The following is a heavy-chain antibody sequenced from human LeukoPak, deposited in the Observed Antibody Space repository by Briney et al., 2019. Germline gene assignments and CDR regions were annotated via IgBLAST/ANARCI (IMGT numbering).Heavy chain of an antibody. J-gene: IGHJ4*02. Sequence: SETLSLTCTVSGGSISSSSYYWGWIRQPPGKGLEWIVSIYYSGSTYYNPSLKSRVTMSVDTSKNQFSLKLSSVTAADTAVYYCARDLSHNDYWGQGTLVTVSS. V-gene: IGHV4-39*07. CDR1: GGSISSSSYY. D-gene: IGHD3-16*02. CDR3: ARDLSHNDY. CDR2: IYYSGST.